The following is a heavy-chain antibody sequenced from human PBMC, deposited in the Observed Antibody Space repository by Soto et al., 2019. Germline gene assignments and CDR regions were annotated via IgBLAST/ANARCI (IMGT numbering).Heavy chain of an antibody. CDR2: IYYSGST. Sequence: SETLSLTCTVSGGSISSYYWSWIRQPPGKGLEWIGYIYYSGSTNYNPSLKSRVTISVDTSKNQFSLKLSSVTAAVTAVYYCARSYRRYCSGGSCYSYYYYYMDVWGKGTTVTVSS. D-gene: IGHD2-15*01. J-gene: IGHJ6*03. CDR1: GGSISSYY. V-gene: IGHV4-59*01. CDR3: ARSYRRYCSGGSCYSYYYYYMDV.